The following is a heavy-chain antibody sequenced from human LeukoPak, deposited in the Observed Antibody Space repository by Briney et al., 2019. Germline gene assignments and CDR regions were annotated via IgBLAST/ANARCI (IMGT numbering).Heavy chain of an antibody. D-gene: IGHD6-13*01. V-gene: IGHV3-21*01. CDR3: AREVYSSSWYQFDY. CDR1: GFTFGSYS. J-gene: IGHJ4*02. Sequence: GGSLRLSCAASGFTFGSYSMNWVRQAPGKGLEWVSSISSSSSYIYYADSVKGRFTISRDNAKNSLYLQMNSLRAEDTAVYYCAREVYSSSWYQFDYWGQGTLVTVSS. CDR2: ISSSSSYI.